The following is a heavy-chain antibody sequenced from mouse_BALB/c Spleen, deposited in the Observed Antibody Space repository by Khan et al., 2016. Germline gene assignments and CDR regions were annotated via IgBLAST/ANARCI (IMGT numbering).Heavy chain of an antibody. D-gene: IGHD1-1*01. CDR3: ATTVVAPRFAY. V-gene: IGHV3-2*02. Sequence: EVQLQESGPGLVKPSQSLSLTCTVTGYSITSDYAWNWIRQFPGNKLEWMGYISYSGSTSYNPSLKSRISITRDPSKNQFFLQLNSVTTEDTATYYCATTVVAPRFAYGGQGTRVTVSA. CDR1: GYSITSDYA. CDR2: ISYSGST. J-gene: IGHJ3*01.